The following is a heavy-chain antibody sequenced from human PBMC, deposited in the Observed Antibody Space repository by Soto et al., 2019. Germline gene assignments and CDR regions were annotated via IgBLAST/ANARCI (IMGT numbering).Heavy chain of an antibody. CDR3: ARDYSNSGFDY. V-gene: IGHV3-11*01. Sequence: GGSLRLSCTPSECTFRDFYMSWFRQAPGKGLEWVSYITQSGGKVHYADSVKGRFTISRDNAKNSLYLQMNSLRADDTAVYYCARDYSNSGFDYWGQGTPVTVSS. J-gene: IGHJ4*02. CDR1: ECTFRDFY. D-gene: IGHD4-4*01. CDR2: ITQSGGKV.